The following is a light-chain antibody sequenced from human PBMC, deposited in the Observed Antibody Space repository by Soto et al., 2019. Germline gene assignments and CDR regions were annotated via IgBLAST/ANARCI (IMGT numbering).Light chain of an antibody. J-gene: IGLJ2*01. CDR2: DAS. Sequence: QAVVTQEPSLTVSPGGTVTLTCGSSTGAVTSGHYPYWFQQKPGQAPRTLIYDASNKHSWTPARFSGSLFGGKAALTLSGAQPEDEAEYYCLLSYSGAHVVFGGGTKLIVL. CDR3: LLSYSGAHVV. CDR1: TGAVTSGHY. V-gene: IGLV7-46*01.